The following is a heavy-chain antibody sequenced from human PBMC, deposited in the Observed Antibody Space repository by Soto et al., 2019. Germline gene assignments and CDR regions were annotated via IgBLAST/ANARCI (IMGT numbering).Heavy chain of an antibody. J-gene: IGHJ4*02. Sequence: GESLKISCAASGISTSSYWMGWVRQAPGRGLEWVASIKNDGSEKYYMDSLKGRFTISRDNALNSLYLQMNSLRAEDTAVYFCVTGYHSDYWGQGTLVTVSS. V-gene: IGHV3-7*03. CDR2: IKNDGSEK. D-gene: IGHD5-18*01. CDR1: GISTSSYW. CDR3: VTGYHSDY.